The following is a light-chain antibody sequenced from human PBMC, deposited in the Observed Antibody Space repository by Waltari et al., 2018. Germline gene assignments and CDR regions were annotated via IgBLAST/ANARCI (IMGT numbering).Light chain of an antibody. Sequence: EIVLTQSPDTLSLSPGERATLPCRSTPGVRGFLAWYQQKPGQAPRLLIYHASSRATGIPDRFSGSGSGTDLSLTISILEPEDFAVYYCQQYVTLPATFGQGTKLEIK. CDR3: QQYVTLPAT. CDR2: HAS. CDR1: PGVRGF. V-gene: IGKV3-20*01. J-gene: IGKJ1*01.